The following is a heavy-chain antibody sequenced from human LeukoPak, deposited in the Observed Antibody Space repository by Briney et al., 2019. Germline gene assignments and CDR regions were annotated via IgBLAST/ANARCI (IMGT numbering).Heavy chain of an antibody. V-gene: IGHV4-34*01. CDR1: GGSLSGFH. J-gene: IGHJ4*02. D-gene: IGHD3-22*01. Sequence: SETLSLTCDVDGGSLSGFHWSWIRQSAGKRLEWIGEINDRRDANYNPSLETRVGISVDMSKNQFSLKMNSVTAADTAVYYCARSEVNSSGYWVILYWGQGTLVTVSS. CDR3: ARSEVNSSGYWVILY. CDR2: INDRRDA.